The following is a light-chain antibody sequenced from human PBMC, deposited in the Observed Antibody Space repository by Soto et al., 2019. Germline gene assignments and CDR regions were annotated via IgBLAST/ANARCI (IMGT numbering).Light chain of an antibody. V-gene: IGKV1-8*01. CDR3: QQYYSYPRT. J-gene: IGKJ1*01. Sequence: AIRMTKSPSSLSASTGDRVTITCRASQGISSYLAWYQQKPGKAPKLLIYAASTLQSGVPSRFSRSGSGTDFTLTISCLQSEDFATYYCQQYYSYPRTFGQGTKVDIK. CDR1: QGISSY. CDR2: AAS.